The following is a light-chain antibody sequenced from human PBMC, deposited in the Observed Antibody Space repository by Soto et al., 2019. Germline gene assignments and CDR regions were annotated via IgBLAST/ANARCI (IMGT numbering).Light chain of an antibody. Sequence: DIQMTQSPSSLSASVGDRVTITCRASQGISSYLAWYQQKLGKVPKLLISAASTLQSGVPSRFSGSGSGTDFTLTISSLQPEDVATYYCQKYSSVITFGQGTRLDIK. CDR3: QKYSSVIT. CDR1: QGISSY. J-gene: IGKJ5*01. CDR2: AAS. V-gene: IGKV1-27*01.